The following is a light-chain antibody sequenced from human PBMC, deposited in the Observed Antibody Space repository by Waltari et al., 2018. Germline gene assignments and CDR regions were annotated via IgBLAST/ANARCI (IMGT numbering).Light chain of an antibody. V-gene: IGKV3-20*01. J-gene: IGKJ1*01. CDR3: QKYGSLPAT. CDR2: DTS. Sequence: DIVLTQPPGTLSLSPGERATLTCRPSQAGSRFLAWSQQKPGQAPRLLIYDTSTRATGIPDRFSGSGSGTDFSLTISRLEPEDFAVYYCQKYGSLPATFGQGTKVEIK. CDR1: QAGSRF.